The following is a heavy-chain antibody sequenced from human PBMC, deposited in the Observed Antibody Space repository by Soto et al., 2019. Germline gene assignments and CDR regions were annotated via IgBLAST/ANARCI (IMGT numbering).Heavy chain of an antibody. D-gene: IGHD3-3*01. CDR3: ARAFDPNDFWSGYYGVSAWIDP. CDR1: GGTFSSYA. V-gene: IGHV1-69*06. J-gene: IGHJ5*02. Sequence: SVKVSCKASGGTFSSYAISWVRQAPGQGLEWMGGIIPIFGTANYAQKFQGRVTITADKSTSTAYMELSSLRSEDTAVYYCARAFDPNDFWSGYYGVSAWIDPCGQGTLVTVSS. CDR2: IIPIFGTA.